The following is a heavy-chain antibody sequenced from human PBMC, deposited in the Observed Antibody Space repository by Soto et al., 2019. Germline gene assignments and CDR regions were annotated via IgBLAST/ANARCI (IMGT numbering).Heavy chain of an antibody. J-gene: IGHJ4*02. CDR3: AKRAQIYDPGYYFDF. V-gene: IGHV3-23*01. CDR2: ISGSGGRT. CDR1: GFTFSDYA. D-gene: IGHD5-12*01. Sequence: GGSLRLSCAASGFTFSDYAMSWVRQGPGKGLEWVSTISGSGGRTFYADSVKGRFTISRDNSKNTLYLQMNSLRAEDTAVYYCAKRAQIYDPGYYFDFWGQGTPVTVSS.